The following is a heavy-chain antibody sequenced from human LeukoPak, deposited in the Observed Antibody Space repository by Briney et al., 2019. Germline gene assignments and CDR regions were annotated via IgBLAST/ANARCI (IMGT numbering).Heavy chain of an antibody. CDR2: INSDGSST. CDR3: TTGIGELSVYYYYYMDV. D-gene: IGHD3-10*01. V-gene: IGHV3-74*01. Sequence: GGSLRLSCAASGFTFSSYWMHWVRQAPGKGLVWVSRINSDGSSTSYADSVKGRFTISRDNAKNTLYLQMNSLRAEDTAVYYCTTGIGELSVYYYYYMDVWGKGTTVTISS. CDR1: GFTFSSYW. J-gene: IGHJ6*03.